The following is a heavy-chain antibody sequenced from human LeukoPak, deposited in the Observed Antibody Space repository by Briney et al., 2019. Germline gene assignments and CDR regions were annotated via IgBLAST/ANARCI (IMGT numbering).Heavy chain of an antibody. Sequence: GGSLRLSCAASGFTFSSYAMSWVRQAPGKGLEWVSAISGSGGSTYYADSVKGRFTISRDSSKNTLYLQMNSLRAEDTVVYYCAKGPRNVYYYDSSGYYPYWGQGTLVTVSS. CDR3: AKGPRNVYYYDSSGYYPY. CDR1: GFTFSSYA. J-gene: IGHJ4*02. CDR2: ISGSGGST. D-gene: IGHD3-22*01. V-gene: IGHV3-23*01.